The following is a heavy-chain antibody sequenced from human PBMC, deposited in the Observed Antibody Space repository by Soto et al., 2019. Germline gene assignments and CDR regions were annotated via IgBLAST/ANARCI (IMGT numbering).Heavy chain of an antibody. CDR1: GHSFTSYW. CDR3: ASTEGNTMVRGVIISAFDI. J-gene: IGHJ3*02. Sequence: GESLKISCKGSGHSFTSYWISWVRHMPGKGLEWMGRIDPSDSYTNYSPSFQGQVTISADKSISTAYLQWSSLKASDTAMYYCASTEGNTMVRGVIISAFDIWGQGTMVTVPS. D-gene: IGHD3-10*01. CDR2: IDPSDSYT. V-gene: IGHV5-10-1*04.